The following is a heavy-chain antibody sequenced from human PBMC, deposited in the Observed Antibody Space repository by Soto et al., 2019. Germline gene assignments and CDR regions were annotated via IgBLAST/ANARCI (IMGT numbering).Heavy chain of an antibody. CDR3: ARARYFDRVYYYYGMDV. Sequence: QVQLVQSGAEVKKRGSSVKVSCKASGGTFSCYAISWVGQAPGQGLEWMGGIIPIFGTANDAQKFQGRVTITADESTSTAYMERSSLRSEDTAVYYCARARYFDRVYYYYGMDVWGQGTTVTVSS. D-gene: IGHD3-9*01. V-gene: IGHV1-69*12. CDR1: GGTFSCYA. J-gene: IGHJ6*02. CDR2: IIPIFGTA.